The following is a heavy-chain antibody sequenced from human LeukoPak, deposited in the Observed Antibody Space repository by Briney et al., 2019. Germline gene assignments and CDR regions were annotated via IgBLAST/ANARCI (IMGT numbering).Heavy chain of an antibody. Sequence: VSVKVSCKASGYTFTGYYMHWVRQAPGQGLEWMGWINPNSGGTNYAQKIQGRVTMTRDTSISTAYMELSRLRSDDTAVYYCARGLSGFYPYFDYWGQGTLVTVSS. D-gene: IGHD3-22*01. CDR1: GYTFTGYY. CDR3: ARGLSGFYPYFDY. J-gene: IGHJ4*02. V-gene: IGHV1-2*02. CDR2: INPNSGGT.